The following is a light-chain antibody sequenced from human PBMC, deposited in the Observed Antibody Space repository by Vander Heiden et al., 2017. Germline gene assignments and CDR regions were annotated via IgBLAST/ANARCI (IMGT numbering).Light chain of an antibody. CDR3: DSWDDSRSAWV. V-gene: IGLV1-44*01. Sequence: QSVLNQPPSASGTPGQRVTTSCPGSSSNIGSNTLNWNQQPPGKAPKLLQYSYNQRPSRAPARVSVSRSGLSASLAMSGLQSEDEADYYCDSWDDSRSAWVFGGGTKLTVL. CDR2: SYN. J-gene: IGLJ3*02. CDR1: SSNIGSNT.